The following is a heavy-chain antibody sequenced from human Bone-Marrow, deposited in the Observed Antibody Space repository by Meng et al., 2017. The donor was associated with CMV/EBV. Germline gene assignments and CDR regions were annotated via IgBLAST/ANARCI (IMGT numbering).Heavy chain of an antibody. CDR1: GFTFSNYE. CDR3: ARDWGRVLDP. D-gene: IGHD3-16*01. Sequence: GESLKISCAASGFTFSNYEMNWVRQAPGKGLEWVSYISSRGSTIYYADSVKGRFTISRDNAKNSLYLQMDNLRAEDTAVYYCARDWGRVLDPWGQGTLVTVSS. J-gene: IGHJ5*02. V-gene: IGHV3-48*03. CDR2: ISSRGSTI.